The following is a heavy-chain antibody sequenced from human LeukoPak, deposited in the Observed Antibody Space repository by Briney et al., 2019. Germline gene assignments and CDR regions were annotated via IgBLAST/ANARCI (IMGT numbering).Heavy chain of an antibody. J-gene: IGHJ4*01. Sequence: GGSLRLSCSVSGFTFTDYWMNWVRQAPGKGLEWVASIRQDGGEKSYMDSVRGRFSISRDNTKNSPFLQMSSLRAEDTAVYYCARDGTAAGPYFDLWGQGTLVTVSS. CDR2: IRQDGGEK. CDR3: ARDGTAAGPYFDL. CDR1: GFTFTDYW. V-gene: IGHV3-7*01. D-gene: IGHD6-13*01.